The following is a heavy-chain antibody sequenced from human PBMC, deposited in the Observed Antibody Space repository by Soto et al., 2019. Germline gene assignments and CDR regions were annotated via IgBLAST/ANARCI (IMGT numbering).Heavy chain of an antibody. V-gene: IGHV3-15*01. D-gene: IGHD3-22*01. CDR3: TIGRGSSDHDY. CDR1: GFTFTNAW. Sequence: EVQVVESGGGLVKPGGSLRLSCTASGFTFTNAWTSWVRQAPGKGLEWVGRVQRKSDGGTIQYAAPVKDRFIISRDDSKKMLYLQMSSLKTEDTAVYYCTIGRGSSDHDYWGQGTLVTVSS. J-gene: IGHJ4*02. CDR2: VQRKSDGGTI.